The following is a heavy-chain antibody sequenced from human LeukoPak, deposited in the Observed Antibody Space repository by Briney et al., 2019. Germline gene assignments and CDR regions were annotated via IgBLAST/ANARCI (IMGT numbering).Heavy chain of an antibody. CDR1: GFTFSMYA. CDR3: AKTRDWYFDL. D-gene: IGHD6-6*01. V-gene: IGHV3-23*01. Sequence: PGGSLRLSCAASGFTFSMYAMSWVRQSPVKGLEWVSGIVASGSKTYYADSVKGRFTISRDNSENTLYLQMNSLRAEDTAVYYCAKTRDWYFDLWGRGTLVTVSS. CDR2: IVASGSKT. J-gene: IGHJ2*01.